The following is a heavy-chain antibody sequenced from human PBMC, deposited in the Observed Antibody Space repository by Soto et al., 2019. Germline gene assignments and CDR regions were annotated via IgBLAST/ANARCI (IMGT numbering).Heavy chain of an antibody. Sequence: ASVKVSCKASGYTFTGYYMHWVRQAPGQGLEWMGWINPNSGGTNYAQKFQGWVTMTRDTSISTAYMELSRLRSDDTAVYYCARGEAYCSSTSCYTYYYYYYGMDVWGQGTTVTVSS. CDR2: INPNSGGT. J-gene: IGHJ6*02. V-gene: IGHV1-2*04. CDR3: ARGEAYCSSTSCYTYYYYYYGMDV. D-gene: IGHD2-2*02. CDR1: GYTFTGYY.